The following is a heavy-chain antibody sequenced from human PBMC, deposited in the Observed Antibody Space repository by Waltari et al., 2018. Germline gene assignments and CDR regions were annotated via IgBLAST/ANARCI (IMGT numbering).Heavy chain of an antibody. D-gene: IGHD1-26*01. Sequence: QVQLVESGGGVVQPGMSLRLSCAASGFTFSSYGMHWVRQAPGKGREWLAGIWYDVSNEYYADSVKGRFTISRDNAKNTLYLQMNGLRAEDTAVYYCAKDRQAGTYLGLNFLYWGQGTLVTVSS. CDR3: AKDRQAGTYLGLNFLY. V-gene: IGHV3-33*06. CDR1: GFTFSSYG. J-gene: IGHJ4*02. CDR2: IWYDVSNE.